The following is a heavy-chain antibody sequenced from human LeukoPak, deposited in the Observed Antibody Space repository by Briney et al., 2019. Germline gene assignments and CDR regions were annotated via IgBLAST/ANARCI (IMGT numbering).Heavy chain of an antibody. V-gene: IGHV4-31*03. CDR2: IYYSGST. J-gene: IGHJ2*01. D-gene: IGHD6-13*01. CDR3: ARFDGVYSSSRKEWYFDL. CDR1: GGSISSGGYY. Sequence: PSETLSLTCTVSGGSISSGGYYWSWIRQHPGKGLEWIGYIYYSGSTYYNPSLKCRVTISVDTSKNQFSLKLSSVTAADTAVYYCARFDGVYSSSRKEWYFDLWGRGTLVTVSS.